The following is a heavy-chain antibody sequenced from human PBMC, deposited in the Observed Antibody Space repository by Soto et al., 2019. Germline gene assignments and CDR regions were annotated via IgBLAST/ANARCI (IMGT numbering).Heavy chain of an antibody. CDR3: ARYSSDCHAVDC. CDR1: GFTFSSFW. V-gene: IGHV3-74*01. D-gene: IGHD6-19*01. CDR2: INSDGSGI. J-gene: IGHJ4*02. Sequence: EVQLVESGGGLVQPGGSLRLSCAASGFTFSSFWMHWVRQVPGKGLVWVSRINSDGSGISYADFVKGRFTISRDNAKNTLYLQMSSLRAEDTALYYCARYSSDCHAVDCRGKGTLVTVTS.